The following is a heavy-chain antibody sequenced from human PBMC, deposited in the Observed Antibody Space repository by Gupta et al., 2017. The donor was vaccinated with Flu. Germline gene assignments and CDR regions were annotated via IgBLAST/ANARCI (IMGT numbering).Heavy chain of an antibody. D-gene: IGHD6-19*01. V-gene: IGHV4-39*01. J-gene: IGHJ4*02. Sequence: QLQLQESGPGLVKPSETLSLTCTVSGGSISSSSYYWGWIRQPPGKGLEWSGSIYYSGSTYYNPSLKSRVTISVDTSKNQFSLKLSSVTAAETAVYYCARLGYSSGWFTRPVDYWGQGTLVTVSS. CDR3: ARLGYSSGWFTRPVDY. CDR1: GGSISSSSYY. CDR2: IYYSGST.